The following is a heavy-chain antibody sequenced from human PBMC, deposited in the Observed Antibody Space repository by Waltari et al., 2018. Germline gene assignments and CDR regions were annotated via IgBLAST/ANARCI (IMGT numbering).Heavy chain of an antibody. CDR3: ARDPLAAAADY. J-gene: IGHJ4*02. CDR2: IYYRGST. CDR1: GGSISSSSYY. Sequence: QLQLQESGPGLVKPSETLSLTCTVSGGSISSSSYYWGWIRQPPGKGLEWIGSIYYRGSTSYNPSLKSRVTISVDTSKNQFSLKLSSVPAADTAVYYCARDPLAAAADYWGQGTLVTVSS. D-gene: IGHD6-13*01. V-gene: IGHV4-39*07.